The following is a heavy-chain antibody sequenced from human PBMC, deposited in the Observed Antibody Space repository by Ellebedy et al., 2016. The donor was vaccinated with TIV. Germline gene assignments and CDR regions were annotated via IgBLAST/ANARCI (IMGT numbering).Heavy chain of an antibody. D-gene: IGHD6-19*01. CDR1: GFTFNSYA. CDR2: ISYDGSSK. J-gene: IGHJ4*02. CDR3: ARDLDKSSGWYGGAAY. V-gene: IGHV3-30-3*01. Sequence: PGGSLRLSCAASGFTFNSYAMHWVRQAPGKGLEWVAVISYDGSSKYYADSVKGRFTISRDNSMTTLYLQMTSLRAEDTAVYYCARDLDKSSGWYGGAAYWGRGTLVTVSS.